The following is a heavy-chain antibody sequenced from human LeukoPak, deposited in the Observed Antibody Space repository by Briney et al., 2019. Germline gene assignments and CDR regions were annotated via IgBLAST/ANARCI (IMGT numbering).Heavy chain of an antibody. CDR1: GFTLSSNF. CDR3: ARVDGSSLSRARFDY. J-gene: IGHJ4*02. V-gene: IGHV3-53*01. D-gene: IGHD5-24*01. Sequence: GGSLRLSRAASGFTLSSNFMSWVRQAPGKGLEWVSVIYSGGSTYYADSVKGRFTISRDNSKNTLYLQMNSLRVEDTAIYYCARVDGSSLSRARFDYWGWELWSPSPQ. CDR2: IYSGGST.